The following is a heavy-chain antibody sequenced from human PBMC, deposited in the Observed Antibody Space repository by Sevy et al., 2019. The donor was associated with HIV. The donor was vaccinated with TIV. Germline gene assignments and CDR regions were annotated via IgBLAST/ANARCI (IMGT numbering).Heavy chain of an antibody. D-gene: IGHD5-18*01. J-gene: IGHJ4*02. Sequence: GGSLRLSCAASTFTFSDYYMTRIRQAPGKGLESVSYISSRGSHIYYADSVKGRFTISRDNAKNSLYLQMNSLRAEDTAVYYCARVRYNYGSYYFDYWGQGTLVTVSS. CDR3: ARVRYNYGSYYFDY. CDR2: ISSRGSHI. V-gene: IGHV3-11*01. CDR1: TFTFSDYY.